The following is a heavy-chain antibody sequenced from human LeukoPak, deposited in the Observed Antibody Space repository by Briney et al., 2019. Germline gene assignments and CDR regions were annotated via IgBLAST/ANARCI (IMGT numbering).Heavy chain of an antibody. CDR2: INHSGST. J-gene: IGHJ6*03. Sequence: KASETLSLTCAVYGGSFSGYYWSWIRQPPGKGLEWIGEINHSGSTNYNPSLKSRVTISVDTSRNQFSPKLSSVTAADTAVYYCARVVPAANPLNYYYYYYMDVWGKGTTVTVSS. CDR1: GGSFSGYY. CDR3: ARVVPAANPLNYYYYYYMDV. V-gene: IGHV4-34*01. D-gene: IGHD2-2*01.